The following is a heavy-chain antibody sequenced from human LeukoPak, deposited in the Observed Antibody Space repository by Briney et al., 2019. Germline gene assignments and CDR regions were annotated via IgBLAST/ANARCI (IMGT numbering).Heavy chain of an antibody. V-gene: IGHV3-53*01. D-gene: IGHD3-3*02. CDR2: INSGGST. J-gene: IGHJ4*02. CDR1: GFTLSSDF. CDR3: AAFRGDY. Sequence: GGSLRLSCAASGFTLSSDFMSWVRQAPGKGLEWVALINSGGSTYYADSVKGRFTISRDNSKNTLNFQMNNLRAEDTAVYYCAAFRGDYWGQGTLVSVSS.